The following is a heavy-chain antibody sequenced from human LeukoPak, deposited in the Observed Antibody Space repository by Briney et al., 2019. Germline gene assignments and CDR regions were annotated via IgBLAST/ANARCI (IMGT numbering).Heavy chain of an antibody. V-gene: IGHV5-51*01. D-gene: IGHD2-15*01. J-gene: IGHJ3*02. CDR3: ARFRAGYCSGASCYDSFDI. CDR2: IYPADSDT. Sequence: GESLKISCKGSEYSFTSYWIGWVRQMPGKGLEWMGIIYPADSDTRYSPSFKGQVTISADKSITTAFLQWSSLKASDTAMYYRARFRAGYCSGASCYDSFDIWGQGTMVTVSS. CDR1: EYSFTSYW.